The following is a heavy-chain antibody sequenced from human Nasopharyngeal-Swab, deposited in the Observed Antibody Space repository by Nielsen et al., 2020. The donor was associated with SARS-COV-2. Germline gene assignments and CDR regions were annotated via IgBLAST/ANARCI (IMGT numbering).Heavy chain of an antibody. Sequence: SETLSLTCTVSGDSITASYWSWIRQPPGKGLEWNGYIYYSGETNYNPSLKSRLTMSLDMSKNQITRNLRSVTAADTAVYFCARSTYYFGAGSSYNYYFDNWGQGTLVTVSS. V-gene: IGHV4-59*08. CDR2: IYYSGET. D-gene: IGHD3-10*01. CDR1: GDSITASY. CDR3: ARSTYYFGAGSSYNYYFDN. J-gene: IGHJ4*02.